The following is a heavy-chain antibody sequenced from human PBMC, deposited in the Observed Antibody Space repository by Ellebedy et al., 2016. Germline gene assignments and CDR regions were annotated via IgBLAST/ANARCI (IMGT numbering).Heavy chain of an antibody. CDR1: GGSVSSDY. CDR3: AKWNGGWYAFEV. CDR2: VFHTGTT. V-gene: IGHV4-59*02. Sequence: SETLSLTCNVSGGSVSSDYWNWIRRPPGKGLDWIGYVFHTGTTNYNPSLQRRVTMSVDTSKSQFSLRLTSVTAADTAVYYCAKWNGGWYAFEVWGQGTMVTVSS. D-gene: IGHD6-19*01. J-gene: IGHJ3*01.